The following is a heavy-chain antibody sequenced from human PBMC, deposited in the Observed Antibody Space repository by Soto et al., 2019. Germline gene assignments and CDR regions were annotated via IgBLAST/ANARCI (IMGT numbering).Heavy chain of an antibody. CDR1: GYSISSSNW. D-gene: IGHD6-13*01. CDR2: IYYSGST. V-gene: IGHV4-28*01. J-gene: IGHJ5*02. CDR3: ARRERAAGNDWWFDP. Sequence: PSETLSLTCAVSGYSISSSNWWGWIRQPPGKGLEWIGYIYYSGSTYYNPSLKSRVTISVDTSKNQFSLKLSSVTAADTAVYYCARRERAAGNDWWFDPWGQGTLVTVSS.